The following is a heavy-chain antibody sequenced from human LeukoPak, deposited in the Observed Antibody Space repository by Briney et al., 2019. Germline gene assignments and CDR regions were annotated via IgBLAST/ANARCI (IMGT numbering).Heavy chain of an antibody. Sequence: GGSLRLSCAASGFTVSSYWMSWVRQAPGKGLEWVANIKQDGSAKYYVGSVKGPFTISRDNAKKSLYLQMNSLRAEDPAVYYCARGSLYYFDYWGQGTLVPVSS. CDR3: ARGSLYYFDY. J-gene: IGHJ4*02. CDR2: IKQDGSAK. CDR1: GFTVSSYW. V-gene: IGHV3-7*04.